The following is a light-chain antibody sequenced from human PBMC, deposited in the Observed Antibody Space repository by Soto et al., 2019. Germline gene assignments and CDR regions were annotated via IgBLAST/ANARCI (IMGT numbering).Light chain of an antibody. V-gene: IGKV1-5*03. J-gene: IGKJ5*01. Sequence: DIQMTQSPSTLSASVGDRVTITCRASQSIRSWLAWYQQKPGKAPKLLIYKASSLESGVPSRFSGSGSGTDFTLTITRLEPEDFAMYFCQHYGGSPITFGQGTRLEI. CDR3: QHYGGSPIT. CDR2: KAS. CDR1: QSIRSW.